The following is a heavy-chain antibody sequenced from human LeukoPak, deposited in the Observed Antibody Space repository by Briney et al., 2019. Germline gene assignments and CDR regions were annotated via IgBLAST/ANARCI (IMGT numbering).Heavy chain of an antibody. D-gene: IGHD3-16*01. CDR2: FDPEDGET. Sequence: ASVKVSCKVSGYTLTELSMHWVRQAPGKGLEWMGGFDPEDGETIYAQKFQGRVTMTEATSTDTAYMELSSLRSEDTAVYYCATTSVQMGGDYYYGMDVWGQGTTVTVSS. V-gene: IGHV1-24*01. CDR1: GYTLTELS. J-gene: IGHJ6*02. CDR3: ATTSVQMGGDYYYGMDV.